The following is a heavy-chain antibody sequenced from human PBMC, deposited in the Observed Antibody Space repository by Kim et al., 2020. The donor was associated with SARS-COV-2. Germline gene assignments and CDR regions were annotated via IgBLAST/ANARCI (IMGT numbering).Heavy chain of an antibody. V-gene: IGHV3-21*01. CDR2: ISSSSSYI. Sequence: GGSLRLSCAASGFTFSSYSMNWVRQAPGKGLEWVSSISSSSSYIYYADSVKGRFTISRDNAKNSLYLQMNSLRAEDTAVYYRARELADHCSGGSCYSDDYWGQGTLVTVSS. D-gene: IGHD2-15*01. CDR1: GFTFSSYS. J-gene: IGHJ4*02. CDR3: ARELADHCSGGSCYSDDY.